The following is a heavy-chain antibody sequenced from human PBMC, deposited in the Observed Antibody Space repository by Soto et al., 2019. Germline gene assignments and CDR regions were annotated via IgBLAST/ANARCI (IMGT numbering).Heavy chain of an antibody. CDR3: ALLSPSSHVGMDV. Sequence: PGESLKISCKGSGYSFTSYWIGWVRQMPGKGLGWMGIIYPGDSDTRYSPSFQGQVTISADKSISTAYLQWSSLKASDTAMYYCALLSPSSHVGMDVWGQGTTVTVSS. J-gene: IGHJ6*02. CDR1: GYSFTSYW. CDR2: IYPGDSDT. V-gene: IGHV5-51*01. D-gene: IGHD2-2*01.